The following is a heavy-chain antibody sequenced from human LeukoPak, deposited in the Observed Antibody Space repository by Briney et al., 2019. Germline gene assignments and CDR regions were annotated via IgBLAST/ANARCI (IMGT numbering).Heavy chain of an antibody. CDR2: IYTSGST. V-gene: IGHV4-4*07. Sequence: SETLSLTCTVSGSSISSYYWSWIRQPAGKGLEWIGRIYTSGSTNYNPSLKSRVTMSVDTSKNQFSLKLSSVTAADTAVYYCAREDDCSSTSCYLGLYNWFDPWGQGTLVTVSS. CDR1: GSSISSYY. CDR3: AREDDCSSTSCYLGLYNWFDP. J-gene: IGHJ5*02. D-gene: IGHD2-2*01.